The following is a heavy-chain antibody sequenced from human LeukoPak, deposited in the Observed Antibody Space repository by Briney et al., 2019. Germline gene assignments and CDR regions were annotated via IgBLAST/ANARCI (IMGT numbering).Heavy chain of an antibody. D-gene: IGHD3-22*01. V-gene: IGHV3-15*01. Sequence: PGGSLRLSCAASGFTFSNAWMSWVRQAPGKGLEWVGRIKSKTDGGTTDYAAPVKGRFTISRDDSKNTLYLQMNSLKTEDTAVYYCTTGASSGYPTPIYYYYGMDVWGQGTTVTVSS. CDR2: IKSKTDGGTT. J-gene: IGHJ6*02. CDR1: GFTFSNAW. CDR3: TTGASSGYPTPIYYYYGMDV.